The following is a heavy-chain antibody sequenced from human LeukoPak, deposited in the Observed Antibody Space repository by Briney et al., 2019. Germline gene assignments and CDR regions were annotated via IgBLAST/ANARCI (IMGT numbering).Heavy chain of an antibody. D-gene: IGHD3-22*01. CDR2: ISYDGSNK. CDR1: GFTSTTYG. Sequence: GGSLRLSCAASGFTSTTYGMHSVRQAPGKGLEWVAVISYDGSNKYYADSVKGRFSISRDNSKKTPFLQMNSRRAEDTAVYYCAKDPVARTSGYYYSYFDYWGQGTLVTVSS. V-gene: IGHV3-30*18. J-gene: IGHJ4*02. CDR3: AKDPVARTSGYYYSYFDY.